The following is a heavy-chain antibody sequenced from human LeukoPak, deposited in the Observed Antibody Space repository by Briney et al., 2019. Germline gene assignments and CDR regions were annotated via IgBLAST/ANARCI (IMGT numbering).Heavy chain of an antibody. J-gene: IGHJ5*02. Sequence: GGSLRLSCAASGFSFGSYWMNWVRQPPGKGLVWVSQINNGWSNTNYADSVKGRFTISRDNAKNTLCLPMDSLRAEDTAVYYCVRDIQGWFDPWGQGTLVTVSS. CDR2: INNGWSNT. CDR1: GFSFGSYW. V-gene: IGHV3-74*01. CDR3: VRDIQGWFDP.